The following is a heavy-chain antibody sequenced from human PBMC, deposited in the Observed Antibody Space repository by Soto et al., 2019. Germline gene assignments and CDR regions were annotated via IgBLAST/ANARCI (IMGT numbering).Heavy chain of an antibody. CDR2: IYYSGST. Sequence: PSETLSLTCIVSGGSISDYYWSWIRQPPGKGLEWIGYIYYSGSTYYNPSLKSRVTISVDTSKNQFSLKLSSVTAADTAVYYCARDRVASYDFWSGYDYWGQGTLVTVSS. D-gene: IGHD3-3*01. CDR1: GGSISDYY. J-gene: IGHJ4*02. CDR3: ARDRVASYDFWSGYDY. V-gene: IGHV4-30-4*01.